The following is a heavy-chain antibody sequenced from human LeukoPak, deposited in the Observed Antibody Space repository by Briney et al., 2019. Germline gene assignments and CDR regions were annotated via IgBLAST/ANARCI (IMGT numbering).Heavy chain of an antibody. D-gene: IGHD3-10*01. CDR1: GFTFGSFA. Sequence: PGGSLRLSCAASGFTFGSFAMSWVRQAPGKGPEWVSGISGSGDATFYADSVKGRFTISRDNSKGTLSLQMNSLRAEDTAVYYCAKDRECHSRICFFQSWGKGTLVTVSS. CDR2: ISGSGDAT. J-gene: IGHJ4*02. V-gene: IGHV3-23*01. CDR3: AKDRECHSRICFFQS.